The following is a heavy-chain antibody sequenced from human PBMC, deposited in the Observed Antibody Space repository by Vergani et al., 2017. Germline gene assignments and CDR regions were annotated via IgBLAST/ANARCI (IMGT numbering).Heavy chain of an antibody. J-gene: IGHJ6*02. Sequence: QAQLVQSGAEVKKPGASVRVSCKASRYPFSRYGISWVRQAPGQGLELMGWISAYSGETRYARSLQGRVTMTTDASTNTAYMSLRSLRSDDTAIYYCSRGGFYISRNDFKFYGLGVWGQGTTVTVTS. V-gene: IGHV1-18*01. D-gene: IGHD3/OR15-3a*01. CDR3: SRGGFYISRNDFKFYGLGV. CDR1: RYPFSRYG. CDR2: ISAYSGET.